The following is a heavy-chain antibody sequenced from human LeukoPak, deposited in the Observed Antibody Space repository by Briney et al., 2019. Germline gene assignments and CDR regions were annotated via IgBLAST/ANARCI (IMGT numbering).Heavy chain of an antibody. V-gene: IGHV3-30*02. CDR3: AKDPPDYYDSSGYGVY. J-gene: IGHJ4*02. D-gene: IGHD3-22*01. CDR2: VHYDGNNK. Sequence: GGSLRLSCAASGFTFSSYDMHWVRQAPGKGLEWLTFVHYDGNNKYYADSVKGRFTISRDNSKNTLYLQMNSLRAEDTAVYYCAKDPPDYYDSSGYGVYWGQGTLVTVSS. CDR1: GFTFSSYD.